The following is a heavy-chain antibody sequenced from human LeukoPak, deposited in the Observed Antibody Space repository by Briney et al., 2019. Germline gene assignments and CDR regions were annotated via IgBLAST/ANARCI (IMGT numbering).Heavy chain of an antibody. CDR1: GFTSSSYA. D-gene: IGHD2-8*01. Sequence: GGSLRLSCAASGFTSSSYAMTWVRQAPGKGLEWVSTISGGGGTTDYADSVKGRFTISRDNSKNTLYLQINSLRAEDTAVYYCAKDRGHCINGVCHNYYYMDVWGTGTTVTVSS. V-gene: IGHV3-23*01. CDR3: AKDRGHCINGVCHNYYYMDV. CDR2: ISGGGGTT. J-gene: IGHJ6*03.